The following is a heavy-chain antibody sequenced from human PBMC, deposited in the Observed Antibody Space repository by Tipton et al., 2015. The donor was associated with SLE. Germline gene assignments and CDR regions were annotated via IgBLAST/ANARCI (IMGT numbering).Heavy chain of an antibody. CDR2: IYYSGST. D-gene: IGHD3-3*01. V-gene: IGHV4-59*12. J-gene: IGHJ5*02. CDR3: ARRVRDYTTATWFDP. CDR1: GGSLSSYS. Sequence: GLVKPSETLSLTCTVSGGSLSSYSWSWIRQPPGKGLEWIGNIYYSGSTNYNSPLKSRVTISRDTSKNQFSLRLSSVTAADTAVYYCARRVRDYTTATWFDPWGQGTLVTVSS.